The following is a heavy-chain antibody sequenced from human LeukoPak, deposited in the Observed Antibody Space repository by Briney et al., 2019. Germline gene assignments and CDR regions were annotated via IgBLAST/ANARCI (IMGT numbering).Heavy chain of an antibody. CDR3: ARQTEFMITFGGVIVYYFDY. D-gene: IGHD3-16*02. Sequence: GESLKISCQGFGYTFTTSWISWVRQLPGKGLEWMGIIYPGDSDTRYSPSFQGQVTISADKSISTAYLQWSSLKASDTAMYYCARQTEFMITFGGVIVYYFDYWGQGTLVTVSS. J-gene: IGHJ4*02. CDR2: IYPGDSDT. CDR1: GYTFTTSW. V-gene: IGHV5-51*01.